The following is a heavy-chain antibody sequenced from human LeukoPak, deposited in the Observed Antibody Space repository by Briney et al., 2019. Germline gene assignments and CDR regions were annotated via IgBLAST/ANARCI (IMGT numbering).Heavy chain of an antibody. CDR3: ARDRDYDILTGYYRRYYFDY. D-gene: IGHD3-9*01. Sequence: SVKVSCKASGGTFSSYAISWVRQAPGQGLEWMGGIIPIFGTANYAQKFQGRVTITADESTSTAYMELSRLRSEDTAVYYCARDRDYDILTGYYRRYYFDYWGQGTLVTVSS. CDR2: IIPIFGTA. J-gene: IGHJ4*02. CDR1: GGTFSSYA. V-gene: IGHV1-69*13.